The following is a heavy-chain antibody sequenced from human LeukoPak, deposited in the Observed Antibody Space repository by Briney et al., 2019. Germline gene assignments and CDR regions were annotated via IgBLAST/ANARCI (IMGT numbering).Heavy chain of an antibody. CDR3: AKDVNFDWLLPDY. Sequence: PGRSLRLSCAASGFTFSSYGMHWVRQAPGKGLEWEAVISYDGSNKYYADSVKGRFTISRDNSKNTLYLQMNSLRAEDTAVYYCAKDVNFDWLLPDYWGQGTLVTVSS. CDR2: ISYDGSNK. J-gene: IGHJ4*01. D-gene: IGHD3-9*01. V-gene: IGHV3-30*18. CDR1: GFTFSSYG.